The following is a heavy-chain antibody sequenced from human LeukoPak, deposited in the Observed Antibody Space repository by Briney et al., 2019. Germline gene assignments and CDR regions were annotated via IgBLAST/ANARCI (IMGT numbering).Heavy chain of an antibody. CDR3: AARSIHTLFGVINDY. CDR2: INHSGST. CDR1: GGSFSGYY. D-gene: IGHD3-3*01. V-gene: IGHV4-34*01. J-gene: IGHJ4*02. Sequence: PSETLSLTCAVYGGSFSGYYWSWIRQPPGKGLEWIGEINHSGSTNYNPSLKSRVTISLDTSKNQFSLRLTSMTAADTALYYCAARSIHTLFGVINDYWGQGTLVTVSS.